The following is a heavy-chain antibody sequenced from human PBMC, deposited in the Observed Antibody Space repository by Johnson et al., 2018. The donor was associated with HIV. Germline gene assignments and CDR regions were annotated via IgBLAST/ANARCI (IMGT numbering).Heavy chain of an antibody. CDR1: GSTFSDYY. CDR2: ISYDGSNK. D-gene: IGHD3-22*01. CDR3: ARALYYYDRGDAFDI. J-gene: IGHJ3*02. V-gene: IGHV3-11*04. Sequence: QVQLVESGGDLVKAGGSLRLSCAASGSTFSDYYMSWIRQAPGKGLEWVAVISYDGSNKYYADSVKSRFTISRDNAKNSLYLQMNSLRAEDTAVYYCARALYYYDRGDAFDIWGQGTMVTVSS.